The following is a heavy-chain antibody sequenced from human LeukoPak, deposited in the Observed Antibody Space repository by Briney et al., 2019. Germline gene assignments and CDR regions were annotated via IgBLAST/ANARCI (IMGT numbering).Heavy chain of an antibody. D-gene: IGHD4-17*01. CDR1: GGSISISSYY. V-gene: IGHV4-39*01. Sequence: SETLSLTCTVSGGSISISSYYWSWIRQPPGKGLEWIGSIYYSGSTYYNPSLKSRVTISVDTSKNQFSLKLSSVTAADTAVYYCARHLNYGDYVREEIDYWGQGTLVTVSS. CDR2: IYYSGST. CDR3: ARHLNYGDYVREEIDY. J-gene: IGHJ4*02.